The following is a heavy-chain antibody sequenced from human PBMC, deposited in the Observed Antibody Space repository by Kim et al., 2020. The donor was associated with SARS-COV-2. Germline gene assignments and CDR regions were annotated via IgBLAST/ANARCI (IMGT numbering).Heavy chain of an antibody. V-gene: IGHV4-34*01. CDR3: ARRGDFWSGYSAYYFDY. J-gene: IGHJ4*02. D-gene: IGHD3-3*01. Sequence: LKSRGTISVDTSKNRFSLKLSSVTAAGTAVYYCARRGDFWSGYSAYYFDYWGQGTLVTVSS.